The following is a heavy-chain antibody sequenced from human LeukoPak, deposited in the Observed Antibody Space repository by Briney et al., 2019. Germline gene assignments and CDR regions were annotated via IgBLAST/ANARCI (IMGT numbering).Heavy chain of an antibody. D-gene: IGHD3-10*01. J-gene: IGHJ5*02. V-gene: IGHV1-2*04. CDR2: INPNSGGT. CDR3: ARELLRVTMVRGVMRGRHNWFDP. CDR1: GYTFTGYY. Sequence: ASVKVSCKASGYTFTGYYMHWVRQAPGQGLEWMGWINPNSGGTNYAQKFQGWVTMTRDTSISTAYMELSRLRSDDTAVYYCARELLRVTMVRGVMRGRHNWFDPWGQGTLVTVSS.